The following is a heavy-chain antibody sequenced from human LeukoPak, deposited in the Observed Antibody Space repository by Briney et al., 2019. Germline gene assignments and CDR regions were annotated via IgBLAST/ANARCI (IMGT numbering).Heavy chain of an antibody. Sequence: SETLSLTCTVSGGSISSSSYYWGWIRQPPGKGLEWIGSIYYSGSTYYNPSLKSRVTISVDTSKNQFSLKLSSVTAADTAVYYCARGWITFGGVITNWGQGTLVTVSS. CDR2: IYYSGST. J-gene: IGHJ4*02. D-gene: IGHD3-16*02. CDR1: GGSISSSSYY. CDR3: ARGWITFGGVITN. V-gene: IGHV4-39*01.